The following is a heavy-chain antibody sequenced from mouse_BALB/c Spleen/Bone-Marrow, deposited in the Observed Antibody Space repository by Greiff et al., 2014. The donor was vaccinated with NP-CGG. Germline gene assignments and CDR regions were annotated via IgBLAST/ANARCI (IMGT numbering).Heavy chain of an antibody. CDR3: SRYYYGYYFDY. V-gene: IGHV14-3*02. CDR1: GFNIKDTY. J-gene: IGHJ2*01. CDR2: IDPANGNT. D-gene: IGHD1-2*01. Sequence: VQLQQSGAELVKPGASVKLSCTASGFNIKDTYMHWVKQRPEQGLEWIGRIDPANGNTKYDPKFQGKATITADTSSNTAYLQLSSLTSEDTAVYYCSRYYYGYYFDYWGQGTTLTVSS.